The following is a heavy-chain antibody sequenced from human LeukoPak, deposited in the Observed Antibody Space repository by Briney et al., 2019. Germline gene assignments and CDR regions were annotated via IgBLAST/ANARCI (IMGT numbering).Heavy chain of an antibody. CDR2: VDPEDGET. CDR1: GYTFTDYY. CDR3: AGRPKTDCTSCSYDY. Sequence: ASVKVSCKVSGYTFTDYYMHWVPQAPGKGLEWMGLVDPEDGETIYAEKFQGRVTITADTSTDTAYMELSSLRSEDTAVYYCAGRPKTDCTSCSYDYWGQGTLVTVSS. J-gene: IGHJ4*02. V-gene: IGHV1-69-2*01. D-gene: IGHD2-2*01.